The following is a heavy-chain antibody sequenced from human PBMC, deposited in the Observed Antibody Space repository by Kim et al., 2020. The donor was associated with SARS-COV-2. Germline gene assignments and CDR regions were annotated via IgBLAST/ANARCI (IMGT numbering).Heavy chain of an antibody. D-gene: IGHD3-10*01. CDR3: ARDRLMGSYFDY. Sequence: FYNPSLKSPVTISVDTSKNQFALKLSSVSAAGTAVYYCARDRLMGSYFDYWGQGTLGTVSS. J-gene: IGHJ4*02. V-gene: IGHV4-31*01.